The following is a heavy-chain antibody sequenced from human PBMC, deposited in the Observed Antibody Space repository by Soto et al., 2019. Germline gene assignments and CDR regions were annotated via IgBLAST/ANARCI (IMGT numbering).Heavy chain of an antibody. Sequence: GGSLRLSCAASGFTFSSYGMHWVRQAPGKGLEWVAVISYDGSNKYYADSVKGRFTISRDNSKNTLYLQMNSLRAEDTAVYYCAKDLRGLGYYFDYWGQGXLVTVSS. CDR1: GFTFSSYG. CDR3: AKDLRGLGYYFDY. J-gene: IGHJ4*02. CDR2: ISYDGSNK. D-gene: IGHD4-17*01. V-gene: IGHV3-30*18.